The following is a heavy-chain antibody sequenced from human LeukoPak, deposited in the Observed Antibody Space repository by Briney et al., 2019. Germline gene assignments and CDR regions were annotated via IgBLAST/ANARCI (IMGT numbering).Heavy chain of an antibody. D-gene: IGHD2-15*01. Sequence: GGSLRLSCAASGFTFSSPGMNWVRQAPGKGLEWVSSISGDSASKFYADSVRGRFTISRDNAKNSLDLQMNSLRAEDTAVYYCAREEFQLLLRWGQGTLVTVSS. CDR2: ISGDSASK. CDR1: GFTFSSPG. J-gene: IGHJ4*02. V-gene: IGHV3-21*01. CDR3: AREEFQLLLR.